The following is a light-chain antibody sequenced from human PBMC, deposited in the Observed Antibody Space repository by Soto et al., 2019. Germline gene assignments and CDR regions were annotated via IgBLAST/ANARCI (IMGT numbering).Light chain of an antibody. CDR3: KQYDNLPNT. J-gene: IGKJ2*01. CDR2: DAS. Sequence: DIQMTQSASSLSAFVGDRVTITCQASQDIRKYLNWYQQKPGKAPKLLIYDASNLETGVPSRFSGSGSRTDFTLTISSLQPDDIATYYCKQYDNLPNTFGQGTKPEIK. CDR1: QDIRKY. V-gene: IGKV1-33*01.